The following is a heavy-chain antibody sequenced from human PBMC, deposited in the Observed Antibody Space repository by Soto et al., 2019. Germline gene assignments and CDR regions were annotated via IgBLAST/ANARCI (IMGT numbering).Heavy chain of an antibody. D-gene: IGHD1-26*01. J-gene: IGHJ3*02. Sequence: GGSLRLSCAASGFTFSTYAMHWVRQAPGKGLQWVAVIWPEGNSRYYARSVKGRFTISRDNSKNTVSLQMNSLSAEDTAVYYCARAKVVGATHAFDIWGQGTMVTVSS. CDR3: ARAKVVGATHAFDI. CDR1: GFTFSTYA. V-gene: IGHV3-33*01. CDR2: IWPEGNSR.